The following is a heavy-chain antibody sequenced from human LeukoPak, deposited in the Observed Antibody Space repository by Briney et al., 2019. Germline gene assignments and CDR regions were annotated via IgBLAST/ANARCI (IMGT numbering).Heavy chain of an antibody. Sequence: ASVKVSCKASGYTFNDYFLHWVRQAPGQGLEWMGWINPNSGGTNYAQKFQGRVTMTRDTSISTAYMELSRLRSDDTAVYYCATLAPNYYDSSGLDYWGQGTLVTVSS. J-gene: IGHJ4*02. D-gene: IGHD3-22*01. CDR1: GYTFNDYF. CDR3: ATLAPNYYDSSGLDY. V-gene: IGHV1-2*02. CDR2: INPNSGGT.